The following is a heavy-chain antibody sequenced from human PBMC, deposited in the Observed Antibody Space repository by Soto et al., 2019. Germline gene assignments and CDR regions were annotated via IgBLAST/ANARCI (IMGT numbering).Heavy chain of an antibody. Sequence: QLQLQESGPGLVKPSETLSLTCSVSGDCINSDKYYWGWIRQPPGKGLEWIGSIYYRGNTYYNPSLRTRVTISLDKSKSQFSLKLNSVTAADSAVYFCARMEGLATISYYFDFWGQGALVTVSS. CDR3: ARMEGLATISYYFDF. CDR1: GDCINSDKYY. V-gene: IGHV4-39*01. CDR2: IYYRGNT. D-gene: IGHD3-9*01. J-gene: IGHJ4*02.